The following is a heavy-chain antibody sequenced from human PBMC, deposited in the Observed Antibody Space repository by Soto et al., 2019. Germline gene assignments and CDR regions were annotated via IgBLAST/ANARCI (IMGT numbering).Heavy chain of an antibody. CDR1: GYSISSGYY. J-gene: IGHJ4*02. V-gene: IGHV4-38-2*01. D-gene: IGHD2-15*01. CDR3: ARAGGYCSGGSCSYYFDY. Sequence: SETLSLTCAVSGYSISSGYYWGWIRQPPGKGLEWIGSINHSGSTNYNPSLKSRVTISVDTSKNQFSLKLSSVTAADTAVYYCARAGGYCSGGSCSYYFDYWGQGTLVTVS. CDR2: INHSGST.